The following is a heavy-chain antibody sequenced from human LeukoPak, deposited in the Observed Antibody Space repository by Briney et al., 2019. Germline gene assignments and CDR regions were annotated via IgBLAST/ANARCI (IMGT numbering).Heavy chain of an antibody. CDR2: VDPEDGET. V-gene: IGHV1-69-2*01. CDR3: ARAYTPHIYYMDV. D-gene: IGHD2-21*01. Sequence: GASVKVSCKAPGYTFTDYYMHWVQQAPGKGLEWMGRVDPEDGETIYAEKFQGRVTITADTSTDTAYMELSSLRSEDTAVYYCARAYTPHIYYMDVWGKGTTVTVSS. J-gene: IGHJ6*03. CDR1: GYTFTDYY.